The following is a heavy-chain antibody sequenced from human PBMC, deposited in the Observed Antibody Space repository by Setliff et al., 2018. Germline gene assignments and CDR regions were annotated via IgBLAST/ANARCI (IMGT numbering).Heavy chain of an antibody. J-gene: IGHJ3*02. CDR2: LYPNGNT. CDR3: AREDWNGNAFDI. Sequence: SETLSLTCTVSGGSTNNYHWTWIRQPAGKGLEWIGRLYPNGNTNYNPSLKRRVNVSADSSKNNLSLRLKYVTAADTAVYYCAREDWNGNAFDIWGPGTMVTV. CDR1: GGSTNNYH. D-gene: IGHD1-1*01. V-gene: IGHV4-4*07.